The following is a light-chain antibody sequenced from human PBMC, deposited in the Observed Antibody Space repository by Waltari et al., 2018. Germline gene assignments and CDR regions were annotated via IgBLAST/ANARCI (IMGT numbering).Light chain of an antibody. CDR3: SSYTRSSTLV. CDR2: NVS. Sequence: QSALTQPASVSGSHGQSITISCTGTSSDVGGYNYVSRYQQHPGKAPKLMNYNVSNGTSGVSIRCSGSKAGNTPSLAISTLQAEDEADYYCSSYTRSSTLVFGGGTKLTVL. J-gene: IGLJ3*02. V-gene: IGLV2-14*03. CDR1: SSDVGGYNY.